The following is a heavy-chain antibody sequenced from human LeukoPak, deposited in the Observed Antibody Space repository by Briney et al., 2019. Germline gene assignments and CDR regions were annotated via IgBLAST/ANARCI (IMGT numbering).Heavy chain of an antibody. Sequence: ASVKVSCKASGYTFTSYDINWVRQATGQGLEWMGWMNPNSGNTGYAQKFQGRVTITRDMSTSTAYMELSSLRSEDSAVYYCAAVRGAQYWGQGTLVTVSS. V-gene: IGHV1-8*01. J-gene: IGHJ4*02. CDR2: MNPNSGNT. CDR1: GYTFTSYD. CDR3: AAVRGAQY. D-gene: IGHD1-26*01.